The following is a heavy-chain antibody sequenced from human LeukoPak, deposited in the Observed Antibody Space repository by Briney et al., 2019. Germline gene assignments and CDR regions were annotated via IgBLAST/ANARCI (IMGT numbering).Heavy chain of an antibody. CDR3: ARDRYYDYVWGSMGHYFDY. V-gene: IGHV1-69*13. CDR1: GGTFSSYA. CDR2: IIPIFGTA. Sequence: ASVKVSCKASGGTFSSYAISWVRQAPGQGLEWMGGIIPIFGTANYAQKFQGRVTITADESTSTAYMELSSLRSEDTAVYYCARDRYYDYVWGSMGHYFDYWGQGTLVTVSS. J-gene: IGHJ4*02. D-gene: IGHD3-16*01.